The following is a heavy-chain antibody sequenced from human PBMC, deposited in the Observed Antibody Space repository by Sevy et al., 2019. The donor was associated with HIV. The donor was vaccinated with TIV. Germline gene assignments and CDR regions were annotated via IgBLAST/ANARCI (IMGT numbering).Heavy chain of an antibody. Sequence: ASVKVSCKASGYTFTSYAMNWVRQAPGQGLEWMGWINTNTGKATYAQGFTGRFVFSLDTSVSTAYLQISSLKAEDTAVYYCAREWGLTVVTSWFDPWGQGTLVTVSS. D-gene: IGHD2-15*01. CDR1: GYTFTSYA. V-gene: IGHV7-4-1*02. J-gene: IGHJ5*02. CDR3: AREWGLTVVTSWFDP. CDR2: INTNTGKA.